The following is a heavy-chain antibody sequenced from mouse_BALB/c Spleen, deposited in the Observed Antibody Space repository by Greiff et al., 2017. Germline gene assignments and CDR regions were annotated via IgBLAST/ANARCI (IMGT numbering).Heavy chain of an antibody. CDR3: TTGYWYFDV. CDR1: GYTFTSYY. V-gene: IGHV1S81*02. J-gene: IGHJ1*01. Sequence: QVQLQQSGAELVKPGASVKLSCKASGYTFTSYYMYWVKQRPGQGLEWIGEINPSNGGTNFNEKFKSKATLTVDRSSSTAYMQLSSLTSEDSAVYYCTTGYWYFDVWGAGTTVTVSS. CDR2: INPSNGGT.